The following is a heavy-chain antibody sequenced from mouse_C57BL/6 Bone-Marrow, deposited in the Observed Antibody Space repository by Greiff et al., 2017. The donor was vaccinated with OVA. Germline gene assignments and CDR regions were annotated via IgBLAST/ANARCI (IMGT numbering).Heavy chain of an antibody. V-gene: IGHV1-76*01. Sequence: VQLQQSGAELVRPGASVKLSCKASGYTFTDYYINWVKQRPGQGLEWIARIYPGSGNTYYNEKFKGKATLTAEKSSSTAYMQLSSLTSEDSAVYFCARLYDYDGIYYFDYWGQGTTLTVSS. CDR2: IYPGSGNT. D-gene: IGHD2-4*01. CDR1: GYTFTDYY. J-gene: IGHJ2*01. CDR3: ARLYDYDGIYYFDY.